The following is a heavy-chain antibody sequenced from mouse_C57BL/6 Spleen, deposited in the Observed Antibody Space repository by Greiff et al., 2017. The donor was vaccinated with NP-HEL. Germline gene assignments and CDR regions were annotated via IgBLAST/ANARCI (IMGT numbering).Heavy chain of an antibody. V-gene: IGHV7-3*01. CDR2: IRNKANGYTT. J-gene: IGHJ1*03. Sequence: EVKLVESGGGLVQPGGSLSLSCAASGFTFTDYYMSWVRQPPGKALEWLGFIRNKANGYTTEYSASVKGRFTISRDNSQSILYLQMNALRAEDSATYYCARSLMTNWYFDVWGTGTTVTVSS. D-gene: IGHD2-13*01. CDR3: ARSLMTNWYFDV. CDR1: GFTFTDYY.